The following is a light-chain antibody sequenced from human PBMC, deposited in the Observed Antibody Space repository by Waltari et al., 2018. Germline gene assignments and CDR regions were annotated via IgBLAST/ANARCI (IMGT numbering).Light chain of an antibody. J-gene: IGLJ1*01. V-gene: IGLV2-14*01. CDR2: EVS. CDR3: SSYTTSSAPGV. Sequence: QSALTQPASVSASPGQSITISCSGTDSDVGPYAFVSCYQQHPGKAPHLIIYEVSNRPSGISNRFSASKSGNTASLTISGLQAEDEADYYCSSYTTSSAPGVFGTGTRVTVL. CDR1: DSDVGPYAF.